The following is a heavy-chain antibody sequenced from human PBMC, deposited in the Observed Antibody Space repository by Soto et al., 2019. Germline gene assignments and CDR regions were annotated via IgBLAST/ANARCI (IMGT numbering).Heavy chain of an antibody. CDR2: ISSSSSYI. CDR3: ARGLEYSSSSHYYYYYGMDV. Sequence: GGSLRLSCAASGFTFSSYSMNWVRQAPGKGLEWVSSISSSSSYIYYADSVKGRFTISRDNAKNSLYLQMNSLRAEDTAVYYCARGLEYSSSSHYYYYYGMDVWGQGTTVTVSS. J-gene: IGHJ6*02. D-gene: IGHD6-6*01. CDR1: GFTFSSYS. V-gene: IGHV3-21*01.